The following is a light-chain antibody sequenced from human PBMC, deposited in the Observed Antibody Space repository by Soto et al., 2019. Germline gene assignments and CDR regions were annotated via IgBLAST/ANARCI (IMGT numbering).Light chain of an antibody. J-gene: IGKJ1*01. CDR3: QQYNSHYET. CDR1: QSIRNW. V-gene: IGKV1-5*03. CDR2: QAS. Sequence: DIQMTQSPSTLSASVGDRVTITCRASQSIRNWLAWYQQKPGKAPKLLIHQASTLQSGVPSRFSGSGSGTEFTLNISSLQPDDFATYYCQQYNSHYETFGQGTKVEVK.